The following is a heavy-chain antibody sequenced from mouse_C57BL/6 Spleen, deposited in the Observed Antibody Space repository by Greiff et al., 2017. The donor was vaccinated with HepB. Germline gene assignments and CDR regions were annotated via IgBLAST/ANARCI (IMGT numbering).Heavy chain of an antibody. CDR3: ARYYSNYEGCAY. Sequence: QVQLQQSGAELVRPGTSVKVSCKASGYAFTNYLIEWVKQRPGQGLEWIGVINPGSGGTNYNEKFKGKATLTEDKSSSTAYMQLSSLTSEDSAVYFCARYYSNYEGCAYWGQGTLVTVSA. J-gene: IGHJ3*01. CDR1: GYAFTNYL. CDR2: INPGSGGT. D-gene: IGHD2-5*01. V-gene: IGHV1-54*01.